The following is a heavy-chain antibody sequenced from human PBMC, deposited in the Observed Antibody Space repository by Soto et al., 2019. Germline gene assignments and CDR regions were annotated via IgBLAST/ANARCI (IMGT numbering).Heavy chain of an antibody. CDR1: GFIFSNYA. V-gene: IGHV3-23*01. CDR2: ISGSGSST. CDR3: VREASSSGLHLDH. J-gene: IGHJ4*02. Sequence: EVQLLESGGHLVQPGGSLRLSCAASGFIFSNYAMSWVRQAPGQGLEWVSFISGSGSSTYYADSVKGRFTISRGNSKNTLYLQVNSLRAEDVAVYYCVREASSSGLHLDHWGRGTLVTVSS. D-gene: IGHD6-6*01.